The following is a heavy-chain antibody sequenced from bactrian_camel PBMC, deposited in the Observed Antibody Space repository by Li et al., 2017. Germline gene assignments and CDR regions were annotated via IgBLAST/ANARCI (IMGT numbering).Heavy chain of an antibody. D-gene: IGHD2*01. Sequence: VQLVESGGGSVQAGGSLRLSCSHSEYTYAYYCMGWFRQAPGKEREGVAGLYSGDGSVSYADSVKGRFTISRDVAKNTVYLQMNVLRPEDTAMYYCAARKVARGSHFSLGRAPALRRDEYNFWGQGTQVTVS. CDR2: LYSGDGSV. CDR1: EYTYAYYC. CDR3: AARKVARGSHFSLGRAPALRRDEYNF. V-gene: IGHV3S63*01. J-gene: IGHJ4*01.